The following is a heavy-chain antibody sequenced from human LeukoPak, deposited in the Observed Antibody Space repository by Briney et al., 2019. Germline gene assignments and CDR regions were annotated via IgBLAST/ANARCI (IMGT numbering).Heavy chain of an antibody. V-gene: IGHV1-8*03. CDR2: MNSNGGNT. J-gene: IGHJ4*02. CDR3: ARSGGAAGFYYFDY. Sequence: ASVKVSCKASGYTFTSYDINWVRQATGQGLEWMGWMNSNGGNTGYAQKFQGRVSITRNTSISTAYMELSSLRSEDTAVYYCARSGGAAGFYYFDYWGQGTLVTVSS. CDR1: GYTFTSYD. D-gene: IGHD6-13*01.